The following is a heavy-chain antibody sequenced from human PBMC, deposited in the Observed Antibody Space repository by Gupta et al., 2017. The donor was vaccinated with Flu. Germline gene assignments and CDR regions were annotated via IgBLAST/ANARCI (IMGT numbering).Heavy chain of an antibody. J-gene: IGHJ4*02. Sequence: GQTCVPPINQNETTKNYVDSLKGRFTVSRDNAKTSLYLQLDSLGAEDTAVYFCARNRGWEQFDYWGQVTLVNVSS. V-gene: IGHV3-7*01. D-gene: IGHD3-10*01. CDR2: INQNETTK. CDR3: ARNRGWEQFDY.